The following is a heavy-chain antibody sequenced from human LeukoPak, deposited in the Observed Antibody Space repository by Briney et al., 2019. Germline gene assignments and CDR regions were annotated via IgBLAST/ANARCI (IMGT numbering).Heavy chain of an antibody. CDR1: GYTFTSYD. D-gene: IGHD3-3*01. V-gene: IGHV1-8*01. CDR3: ARAKSYDFWSGNWFDP. J-gene: IGHJ5*02. CDR2: MNPNSGNT. Sequence: GASVKVSCKASGYTFTSYDINWVRQATGQGLEWRGWMNPNSGNTGYAQKFQGRVTMTRNTSISTAYMELSSLRSEDTAVYYCARAKSYDFWSGNWFDPWGQGTLVTVSS.